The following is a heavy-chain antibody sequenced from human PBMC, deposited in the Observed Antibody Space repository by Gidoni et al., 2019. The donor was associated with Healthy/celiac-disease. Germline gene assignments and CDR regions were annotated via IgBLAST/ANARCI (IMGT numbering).Heavy chain of an antibody. D-gene: IGHD5-18*01. CDR1: GFTFSSYG. V-gene: IGHV3-30*18. Sequence: QVQLVESGGGVVQPGRSLRLSCAASGFTFSSYGMHWVRQAPGKGLEWVAVISYDGSNKYYADSVKGRFTISRDNSKNTLYLQMNSLRAEDTAVYYCAKDQRRDTAMDVNPFDYWGQGTLVTVSS. CDR3: AKDQRRDTAMDVNPFDY. J-gene: IGHJ4*02. CDR2: ISYDGSNK.